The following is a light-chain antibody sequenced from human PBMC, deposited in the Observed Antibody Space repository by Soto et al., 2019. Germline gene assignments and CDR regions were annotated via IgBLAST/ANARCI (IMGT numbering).Light chain of an antibody. CDR3: HLYGASPPT. Sequence: EIVMTQSPATLSLSPGERATLSCRASQSVSGSDLAWYQQKPGQAPRLLISGASGRATGIPDRFSASGSGTDFTLTISRLEPEDSAVFYCHLYGASPPTFGQGTKVDIK. V-gene: IGKV3-20*01. J-gene: IGKJ1*01. CDR1: QSVSGSD. CDR2: GAS.